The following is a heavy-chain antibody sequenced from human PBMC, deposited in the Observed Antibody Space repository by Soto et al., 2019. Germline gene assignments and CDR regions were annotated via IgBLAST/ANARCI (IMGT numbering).Heavy chain of an antibody. D-gene: IGHD6-6*01. V-gene: IGHV1-3*01. CDR2: INAGNGNT. Sequence: ASVKVSCKASGYTFTSYAMHWVRQAPGQRLEWMGWINAGNGNTKYSQKFQGRVTITRDTSASTAYMELSSLISEDTAVYYCARDRFLVRYSSSSLAGWGQGTLVTVSS. CDR3: ARDRFLVRYSSSSLAG. J-gene: IGHJ4*02. CDR1: GYTFTSYA.